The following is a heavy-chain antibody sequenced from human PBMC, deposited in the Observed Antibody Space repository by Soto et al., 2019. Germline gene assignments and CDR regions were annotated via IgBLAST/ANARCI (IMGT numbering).Heavy chain of an antibody. CDR1: GFTFSSYW. V-gene: IGHV3-7*05. CDR3: AREGGDCSGGSCCSDAFDI. CDR2: IKQDGNEK. D-gene: IGHD2-15*01. J-gene: IGHJ3*02. Sequence: EVQLVESGGGLVQPGGSLRLSCAASGFTFSSYWMSWVRQAPGKGLEWVANIKQDGNEKYFVDAVKGRFTIPRDNAKNSLCLKMNGMRAADTAVYYCAREGGDCSGGSCCSDAFDIWGQGTMVTVSS.